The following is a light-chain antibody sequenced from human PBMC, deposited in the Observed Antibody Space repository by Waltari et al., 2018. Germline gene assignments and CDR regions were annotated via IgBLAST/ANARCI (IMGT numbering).Light chain of an antibody. J-gene: IGLJ2*01. V-gene: IGLV3-25*03. Sequence: YQQTPDQAPVLVIYKDSERPSGIPGRFSGSSSGTTVTLTIGGVQAEDEADYCCQSADSSGTYVVFGGGTKLTVL. CDR3: QSADSSGTYVV. CDR2: KDS.